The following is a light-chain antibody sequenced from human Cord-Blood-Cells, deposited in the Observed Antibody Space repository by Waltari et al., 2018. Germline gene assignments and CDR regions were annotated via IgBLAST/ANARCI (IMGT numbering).Light chain of an antibody. J-gene: IGLJ3*02. V-gene: IGLV2-14*01. CDR2: DVS. Sequence: QSALTQPASVSGSPGQSITISCTGTSSDVGGYNYVSWYQQHPGKAPKLMIYDVSKRPSGVSNRSSGSKAGNTASLTISGRQAEDEADYYCSSYTSSSTLVFGGGTKLTVL. CDR3: SSYTSSSTLV. CDR1: SSDVGGYNY.